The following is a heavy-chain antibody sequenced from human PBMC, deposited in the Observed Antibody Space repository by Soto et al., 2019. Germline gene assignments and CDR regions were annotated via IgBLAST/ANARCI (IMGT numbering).Heavy chain of an antibody. Sequence: GGSLRLSCAASGFTFSSYAMSWARQAPGKGLEWVSAISGSGGSTYYADSVKGRFTISRDNSKNTLYLQMNSLRAEDTAVYYCAKVFTSFDSRTFDYWGQGTLVTVSS. D-gene: IGHD3-22*01. CDR1: GFTFSSYA. CDR2: ISGSGGST. CDR3: AKVFTSFDSRTFDY. V-gene: IGHV3-23*01. J-gene: IGHJ4*02.